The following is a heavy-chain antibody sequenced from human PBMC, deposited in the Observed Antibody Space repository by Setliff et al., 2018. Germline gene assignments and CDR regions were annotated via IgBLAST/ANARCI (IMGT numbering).Heavy chain of an antibody. V-gene: IGHV4-61*02. D-gene: IGHD2-8*01. CDR2: IYSSGST. CDR3: ARIDIVLMVYAD. CDR1: GGSISSGSYY. J-gene: IGHJ3*01. Sequence: PSETLSLTCTVSGGSISSGSYYWSWIRQPAGKGLEWIGRIYSSGSTKYNPSLKSRVTISVDTSKNQFSLKLSSVTAADTAVYYCARIDIVLMVYADWGQGTMVTVS.